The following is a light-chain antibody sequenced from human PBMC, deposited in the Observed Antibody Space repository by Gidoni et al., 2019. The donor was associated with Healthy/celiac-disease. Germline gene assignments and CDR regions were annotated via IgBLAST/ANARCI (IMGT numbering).Light chain of an antibody. Sequence: SVLPPPPSASRTPGQRVTLPCSGSTANIGSNYVYWYQQLPGTAPKLLIYRNNQRPTGVPDRFSGAKSGTSAALAISGLRSEDEADYYCAAWDDSLSGDWVFGGGTKLTVL. CDR3: AAWDDSLSGDWV. J-gene: IGLJ3*02. V-gene: IGLV1-47*01. CDR1: TANIGSNY. CDR2: RNN.